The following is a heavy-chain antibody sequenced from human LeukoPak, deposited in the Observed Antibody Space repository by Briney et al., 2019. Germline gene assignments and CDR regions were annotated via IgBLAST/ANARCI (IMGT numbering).Heavy chain of an antibody. CDR1: GGTFSSYA. CDR2: IIPIFGTA. J-gene: IGHJ6*02. Sequence: GASVKVSCKASGGTFSSYAISWVRQAPGQGLEWMGGIIPIFGTANYAQKFQGRVTITADESTSTAYMELSSLRSEDTAVYYCARWGVRRIAAAGTQDYYYGMDVWGQGTTVTVSS. CDR3: ARWGVRRIAAAGTQDYYYGMDV. D-gene: IGHD6-13*01. V-gene: IGHV1-69*13.